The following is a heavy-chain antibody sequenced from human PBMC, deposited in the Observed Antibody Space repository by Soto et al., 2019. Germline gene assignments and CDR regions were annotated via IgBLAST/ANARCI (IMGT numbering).Heavy chain of an antibody. V-gene: IGHV3-64*01. D-gene: IGHD1-7*01. J-gene: IGHJ4*02. Sequence: EVQLAESGGGMVQPGGSLRLSCVASGFTFSSFAMHWVGQAPGKGLEYVSSISSNGGTTYYGNSVKGRFTISRDNSKNTLYLQMGSLRAEDMAVYYCVRRVSGNYDYWGQGTLVTVSS. CDR1: GFTFSSFA. CDR3: VRRVSGNYDY. CDR2: ISSNGGTT.